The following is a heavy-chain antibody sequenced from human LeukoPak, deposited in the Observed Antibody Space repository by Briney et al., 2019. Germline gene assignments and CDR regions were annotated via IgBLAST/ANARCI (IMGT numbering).Heavy chain of an antibody. J-gene: IGHJ4*02. D-gene: IGHD3-10*01. Sequence: PGGSLRLSCAASGFTFDDYVMHWVRQAPGKGLEWVSSISSSSSYIYYADSVKGRFTISRDNAKNSLYLQMNSLRAEDTAVYYCARDWADSIVSDRGYFDYWGQGTLVTVSS. CDR1: GFTFDDYV. CDR3: ARDWADSIVSDRGYFDY. V-gene: IGHV3-21*01. CDR2: ISSSSSYI.